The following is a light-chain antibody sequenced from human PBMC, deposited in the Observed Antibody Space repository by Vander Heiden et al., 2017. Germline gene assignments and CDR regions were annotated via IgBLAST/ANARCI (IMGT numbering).Light chain of an antibody. Sequence: DIVMTQSPLSLPVTPGEPASISCRSNQRLLHSNGYNYLDWYLQKPGQSPQLLIYLGSNRASGVPDRFSGSGSGTDFTLRISRVEAEDVGVYYCMQALQTLLTFGGGTKVEIK. CDR1: QRLLHSNGYNY. CDR2: LGS. V-gene: IGKV2-28*01. J-gene: IGKJ4*01. CDR3: MQALQTLLT.